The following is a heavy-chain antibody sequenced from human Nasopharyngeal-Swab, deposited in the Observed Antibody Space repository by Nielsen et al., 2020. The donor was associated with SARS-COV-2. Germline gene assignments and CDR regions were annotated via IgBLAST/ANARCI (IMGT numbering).Heavy chain of an antibody. Sequence: GESLKISCAASGFTVSSNYMSWVRQAPGKGLEWVSVIYSGGSTYYADSVKGRFTISRDNAKNSLFLQMSSLRAEDTAVYYCARISPSYYYDSSGADYWGQGTLVTVSS. V-gene: IGHV3-53*01. CDR1: GFTVSSNY. J-gene: IGHJ4*02. D-gene: IGHD3-22*01. CDR2: IYSGGST. CDR3: ARISPSYYYDSSGADY.